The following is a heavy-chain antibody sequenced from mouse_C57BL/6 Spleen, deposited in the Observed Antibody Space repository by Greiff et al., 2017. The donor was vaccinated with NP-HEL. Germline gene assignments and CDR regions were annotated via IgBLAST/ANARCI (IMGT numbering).Heavy chain of an antibody. Sequence: VQLQESGPELVKPGASVKISCKASGYAFSSSWMNWVKQRPGKGLEWIGRIYPGDGDTNYNGKFKGKATLTADKSSSTAYMQLSSLTSEDSAVYFCARGWLLRGDYWGQGTTLTVSS. CDR3: ARGWLLRGDY. CDR1: GYAFSSSW. CDR2: IYPGDGDT. V-gene: IGHV1-82*01. D-gene: IGHD2-3*01. J-gene: IGHJ2*01.